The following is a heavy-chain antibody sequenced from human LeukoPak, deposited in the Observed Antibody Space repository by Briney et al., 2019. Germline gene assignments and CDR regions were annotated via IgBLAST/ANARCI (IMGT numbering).Heavy chain of an antibody. CDR1: GFTFSSYW. CDR2: IKQDGSEK. D-gene: IGHD6-13*01. Sequence: GGSLRLSCAASGFTFSSYWMSWVRQAPGKGLEWVANIKQDGSEKYYVDSVKGRFTISRDNAKNSLYLQMNSLRAEDTAVYYCVREIAAAGNEWFDPWGQGTLVTVSS. CDR3: VREIAAAGNEWFDP. V-gene: IGHV3-7*01. J-gene: IGHJ5*02.